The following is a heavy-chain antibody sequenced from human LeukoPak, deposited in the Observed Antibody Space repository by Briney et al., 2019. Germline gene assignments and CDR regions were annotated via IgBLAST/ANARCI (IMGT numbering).Heavy chain of an antibody. V-gene: IGHV1-2*02. Sequence: ASVKVSCKASGYTFTGYYMHWVRQAPAHPLEWMGWINPNSGGTNYAQKFQGRVTVTRDTSISTAYMELSRLRSDDTAVYYCASRYGSGSYHLWGQGTLVTVSS. J-gene: IGHJ5*02. CDR3: ASRYGSGSYHL. CDR1: GYTFTGYY. D-gene: IGHD3-10*01. CDR2: INPNSGGT.